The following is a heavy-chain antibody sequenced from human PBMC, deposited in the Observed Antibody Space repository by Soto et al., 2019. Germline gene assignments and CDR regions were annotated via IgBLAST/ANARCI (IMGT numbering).Heavy chain of an antibody. CDR2: IKGDGST. Sequence: QVQLQQWGAGLLKPSETLSLNCAVNGGSLSHYYWSWIRQPPGKGLEWLGEIKGDGSTNYSPSLKSRATISSDTSNNQFSLRLYAVTAADTGVYYCARGQEGVVATHWDQGTLVTVSS. CDR1: GGSLSHYY. V-gene: IGHV4-34*01. CDR3: ARGQEGVVATH. J-gene: IGHJ4*02. D-gene: IGHD5-12*01.